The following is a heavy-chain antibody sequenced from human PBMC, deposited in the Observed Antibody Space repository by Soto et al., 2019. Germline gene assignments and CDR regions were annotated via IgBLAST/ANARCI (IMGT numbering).Heavy chain of an antibody. D-gene: IGHD1-26*01. Sequence: EVQLVESGGGLVKPGGSLRLSCAASGFTFSSYSMNWVRQAPGKGLEWVSSISSSSSYIYYADSVKGRFTIPRDNAKNSLYLQMNSLRAEDAAVYYCARVGPSGSYYYYYGMDVWGQGTTVTVSS. CDR1: GFTFSSYS. V-gene: IGHV3-21*01. CDR3: ARVGPSGSYYYYYGMDV. CDR2: ISSSSSYI. J-gene: IGHJ6*02.